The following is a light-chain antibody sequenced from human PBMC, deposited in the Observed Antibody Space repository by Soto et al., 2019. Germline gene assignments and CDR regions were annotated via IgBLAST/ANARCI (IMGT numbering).Light chain of an antibody. CDR3: QQYHNWPPVT. J-gene: IGKJ2*01. Sequence: EIVMTQSPATLSVSPGERATLSCRASQSVSSSLAWYQQKPGQAPRLLIYGASTRATGIPARFSGSGSGTEFTLTISSLQSEDFAVYYCQQYHNWPPVTFGQGTKLVIK. CDR1: QSVSSS. V-gene: IGKV3-15*01. CDR2: GAS.